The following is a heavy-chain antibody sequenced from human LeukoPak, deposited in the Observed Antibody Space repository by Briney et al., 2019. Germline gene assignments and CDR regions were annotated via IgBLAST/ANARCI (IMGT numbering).Heavy chain of an antibody. Sequence: GGSLRLSCAASGFTFTNCAMSWVRQAPGKGLEWVSAISDRGDRTYYTDSVKGRFTISRDNSKTTLYLQMNSLRAEDTAVYYCAKDGSGSYYTPSNFDYWGQETLVTVSS. V-gene: IGHV3-23*01. J-gene: IGHJ4*02. CDR3: AKDGSGSYYTPSNFDY. D-gene: IGHD3-10*01. CDR2: ISDRGDRT. CDR1: GFTFTNCA.